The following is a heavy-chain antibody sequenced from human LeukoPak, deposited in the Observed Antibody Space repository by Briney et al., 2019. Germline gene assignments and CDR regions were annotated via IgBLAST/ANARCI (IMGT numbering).Heavy chain of an antibody. J-gene: IGHJ4*02. CDR2: IYSDGTT. D-gene: IGHD7-27*01. Sequence: GGSLRLSCAASGFTVITSFMSWVRQAPGKGLEWVSVIYSDGTTYYADSVKGRFTISRDNSKNTLYLQMNTLRAEDTAMYYCTKTGGPWDWSQGTLVTVSS. CDR1: GFTVITSF. V-gene: IGHV3-53*01. CDR3: TKTGGPWD.